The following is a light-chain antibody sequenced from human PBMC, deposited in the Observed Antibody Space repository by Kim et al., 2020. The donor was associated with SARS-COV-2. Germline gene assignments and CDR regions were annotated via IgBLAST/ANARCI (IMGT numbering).Light chain of an antibody. CDR1: SLRSYY. CDR2: GKN. J-gene: IGLJ2*01. V-gene: IGLV3-19*01. Sequence: SSELTQDPAVSVALGQTVRITCQGDSLRSYYATWYQQKPGQAPIIVIYGKNNRPSGIPDRFSGSSSGNTASLTITGTQAGDEADYYCNSRDSSDNVVFGGGTKVTVL. CDR3: NSRDSSDNVV.